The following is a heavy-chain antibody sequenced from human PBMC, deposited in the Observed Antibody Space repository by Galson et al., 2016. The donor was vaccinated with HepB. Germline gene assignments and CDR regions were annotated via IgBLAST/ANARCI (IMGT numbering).Heavy chain of an antibody. V-gene: IGHV3-30*04. J-gene: IGHJ3*02. CDR3: ARDLPGYGAFDI. D-gene: IGHD3-10*01. CDR1: GFTFSSTSYA. Sequence: SLRLSCAASGFTFSSTSYAMHWVRQAPGKGLEWVATTSSDGNDKYYADSVKGRFTISRDSTKNTLYLQMNSLRAEDTTLYYCARDLPGYGAFDIWGQGTMVTVSS. CDR2: TSSDGNDK.